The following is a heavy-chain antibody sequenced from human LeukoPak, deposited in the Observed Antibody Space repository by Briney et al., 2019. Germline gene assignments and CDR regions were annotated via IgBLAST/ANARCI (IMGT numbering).Heavy chain of an antibody. CDR3: ARGETMATRHLDN. CDR1: GFTFTTFW. CDR2: INHDGSST. Sequence: GGSLRLSCATSGFTFTTFWMHWVRQAPGKGLVWVSRINHDGSSTNYADSVKGRFTISRDNAKKSLYLQMSSLRVEDTAVYYCARGETMATRHLDNWGQGTLVTVSS. V-gene: IGHV3-74*01. D-gene: IGHD4-23*01. J-gene: IGHJ4*02.